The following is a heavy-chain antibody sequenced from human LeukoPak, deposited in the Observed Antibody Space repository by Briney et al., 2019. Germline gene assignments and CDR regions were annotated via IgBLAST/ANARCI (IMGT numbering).Heavy chain of an antibody. J-gene: IGHJ4*02. CDR2: IYYSGST. CDR3: ARQVGATYFDY. D-gene: IGHD1-26*01. Sequence: SETLSLTCTVSGGSISSSSYYWGWIRQPPGKGLVWIGSIYYSGSTYYSPSLKSRVTISVDTSKNQFSLKLSSVTAADTAVYYCARQVGATYFDYWGQGTLVTVSS. CDR1: GGSISSSSYY. V-gene: IGHV4-39*01.